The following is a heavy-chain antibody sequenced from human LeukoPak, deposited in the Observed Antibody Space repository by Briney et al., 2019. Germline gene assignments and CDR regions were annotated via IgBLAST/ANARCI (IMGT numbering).Heavy chain of an antibody. D-gene: IGHD3-10*01. J-gene: IGHJ3*02. CDR3: ARDPWFGEHPDAFDI. Sequence: GGSLRLSCAASGFTFSSYAMHWVRQAPGKGLEWVAVISYDGSNKYYADSVKGRFTISRDNSKNTLYLQMNSLRAGDTAVYYCARDPWFGEHPDAFDIWGQGTMVTVSS. CDR2: ISYDGSNK. CDR1: GFTFSSYA. V-gene: IGHV3-30*04.